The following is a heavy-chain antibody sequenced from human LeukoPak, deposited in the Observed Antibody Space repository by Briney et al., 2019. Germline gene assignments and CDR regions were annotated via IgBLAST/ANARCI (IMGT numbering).Heavy chain of an antibody. CDR3: ARGKIVVGDYFDY. V-gene: IGHV3-30-3*01. J-gene: IGHJ4*02. Sequence: GGSLRLSCAASGFTFSSYAMHWVRQAPGKGLEWVAVISYDGSNKYYADSVKGRFTISRDNSKNTLYLQMNSLRAEDTAGYYCARGKIVVGDYFDYWGQGTLVTVSS. CDR1: GFTFSSYA. CDR2: ISYDGSNK. D-gene: IGHD2-2*01.